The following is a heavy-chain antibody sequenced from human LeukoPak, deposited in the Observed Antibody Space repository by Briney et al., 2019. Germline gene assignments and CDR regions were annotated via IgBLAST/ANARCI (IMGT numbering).Heavy chain of an antibody. CDR1: GGSFSGYY. J-gene: IGHJ4*02. CDR2: INHSGST. Sequence: SETLSLTCAVYGGSFSGYYWSWIRQSPGKGLEWIGEINHSGSTNYNPSLKSRVTMSVDTSKNQFSLKLSSVTAADTAVYYCAREDSGIAVAGTVYWGQGTLVTVSS. V-gene: IGHV4-34*01. D-gene: IGHD6-19*01. CDR3: AREDSGIAVAGTVY.